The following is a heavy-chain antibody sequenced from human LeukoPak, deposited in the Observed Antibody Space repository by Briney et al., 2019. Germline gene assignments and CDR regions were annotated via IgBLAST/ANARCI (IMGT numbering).Heavy chain of an antibody. Sequence: PGGSLRLSCAASGFTFSNYAMSWVRQAPGKGLEWVGFIRGKAYGATTEYAASVKGRFTISRDDSKSIAYLQMNSLETEDTAVYYCTSSFGQLSFFDYWGQGTLVTVSS. CDR2: IRGKAYGATT. V-gene: IGHV3-49*04. D-gene: IGHD3-10*01. CDR3: TSSFGQLSFFDY. J-gene: IGHJ4*02. CDR1: GFTFSNYA.